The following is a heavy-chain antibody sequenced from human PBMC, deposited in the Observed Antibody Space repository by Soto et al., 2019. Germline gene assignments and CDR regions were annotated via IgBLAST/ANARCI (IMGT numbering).Heavy chain of an antibody. CDR2: IYYSGST. D-gene: IGHD3-22*01. Sequence: PSETLSLTCTVSGGPISSSSYYWGWIRQPPGKGLEWVGSIYYSGSTYYHPSLKSRATISVETSKSQFSLKLSSVTAADTAVYYCAGGDYYHSSGYYFYYYTMDVWGQGTTVTVSS. J-gene: IGHJ6*02. CDR1: GGPISSSSYY. CDR3: AGGDYYHSSGYYFYYYTMDV. V-gene: IGHV4-39*01.